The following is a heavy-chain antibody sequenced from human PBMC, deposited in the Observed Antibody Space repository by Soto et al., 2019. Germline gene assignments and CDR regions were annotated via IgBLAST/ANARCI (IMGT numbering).Heavy chain of an antibody. V-gene: IGHV4-59*08. CDR1: GGSITSYY. CDR2: IYYSGTT. CDR3: LRNSSGNYSWFGP. J-gene: IGHJ5*02. D-gene: IGHD6-25*01. Sequence: PSETLSLTCTVSGGSITSYYWSWIRQPPGKGLEWIGYIYYSGTTNYNPSLKSRLTISVDPSKKQLSLKLSSVTAADTAVYYCLRNSSGNYSWFGPCGQRTLVPVSS.